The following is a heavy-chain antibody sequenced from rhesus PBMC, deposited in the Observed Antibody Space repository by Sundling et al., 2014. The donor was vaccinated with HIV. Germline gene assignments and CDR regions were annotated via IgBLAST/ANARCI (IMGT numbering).Heavy chain of an antibody. CDR3: ARLGVVVFTARDY. V-gene: IGHV1-138*01. CDR2: MNPKTGGT. D-gene: IGHD2-27*01. CDR1: GYTFTDYS. J-gene: IGHJ4*01. Sequence: QVQLVQSGAGVKKPGSSVKVSCKASGYTFTDYSIHWVRQVPGQGLEWMGEMNPKTGGTNYAQNFQGRITMTRDTSTSTAYMEFNSLRFDDTAVYYCARLGVVVFTARDYWGQGVLVTVSS.